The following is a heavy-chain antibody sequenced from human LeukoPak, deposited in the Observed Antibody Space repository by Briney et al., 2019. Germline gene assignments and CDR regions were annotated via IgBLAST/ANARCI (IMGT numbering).Heavy chain of an antibody. CDR1: GGTFSSYA. CDR3: ARGGAAAGTRWFDP. CDR2: IIPIFGTA. D-gene: IGHD6-13*01. Sequence: SVKVSCKASGGTFSSYAISWVRQAPGQGLEWMGGIIPIFGTANYAQKFQGRVTITADESTSTAYMELRSLRSDDTAVYYCARGGAAAGTRWFDPWGQGTLVTVSS. V-gene: IGHV1-69*01. J-gene: IGHJ5*02.